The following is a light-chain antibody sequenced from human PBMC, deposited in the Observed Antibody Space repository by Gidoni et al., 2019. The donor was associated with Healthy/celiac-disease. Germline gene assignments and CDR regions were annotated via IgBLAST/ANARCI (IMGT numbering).Light chain of an antibody. CDR2: AAS. Sequence: QLTQSPSFLSAPVGDRVTITCGASQGISSYLAWYQQKPGKAPKLLIYAASTLQSGVPSRFSGSGSGTEFTLTISSLQPEDFATYYCQQLNSYPLFTFGPGTKVDIK. CDR3: QQLNSYPLFT. J-gene: IGKJ3*01. CDR1: QGISSY. V-gene: IGKV1-9*01.